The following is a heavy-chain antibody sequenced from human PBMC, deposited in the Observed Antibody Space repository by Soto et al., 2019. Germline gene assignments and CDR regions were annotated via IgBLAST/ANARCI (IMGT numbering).Heavy chain of an antibody. D-gene: IGHD2-2*01. CDR1: GFTFSSYA. Sequence: EVQLLESGGGLVQPGGSLRLSCAASGFTFSSYAMSWVRQAPGKGLEWVSAISGSGGSTYYADSVKGRFTISRDNSKNTLYLQMNSLRAEDTAVCYCAKLHDIIVVVPAAYYFDYWGQGTLVTVSS. J-gene: IGHJ4*02. CDR3: AKLHDIIVVVPAAYYFDY. V-gene: IGHV3-23*01. CDR2: ISGSGGST.